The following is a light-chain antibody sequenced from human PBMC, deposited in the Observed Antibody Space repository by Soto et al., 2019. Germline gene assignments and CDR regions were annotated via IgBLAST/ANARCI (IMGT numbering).Light chain of an antibody. CDR1: QSVDNY. V-gene: IGKV3-11*01. Sequence: EIVLTQSPDTLSLSPGERATLACRASQSVDNYLAWYQQRPGQAPRLLLYDASNRASGIPARFSGSGSGTDFTLTSSSLEPKDFAVYYYQQLSTGPPLTFGGGTKVEIK. J-gene: IGKJ4*01. CDR3: QQLSTGPPLT. CDR2: DAS.